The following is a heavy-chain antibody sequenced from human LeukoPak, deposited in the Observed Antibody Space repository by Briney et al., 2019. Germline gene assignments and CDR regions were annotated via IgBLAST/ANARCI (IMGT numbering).Heavy chain of an antibody. CDR2: ISAYNGNT. CDR3: ARDIDWSGQYGNY. J-gene: IGHJ4*02. D-gene: IGHD3-3*01. Sequence: ASVKVSCKASGYTFTSYGISWVRQAPGQGLEWMGWISAYNGNTNYAQKLQGRVTMTTDTSTSTDYMELRSLRSDDTAVYYCARDIDWSGQYGNYWGQGTLVSVSS. CDR1: GYTFTSYG. V-gene: IGHV1-18*01.